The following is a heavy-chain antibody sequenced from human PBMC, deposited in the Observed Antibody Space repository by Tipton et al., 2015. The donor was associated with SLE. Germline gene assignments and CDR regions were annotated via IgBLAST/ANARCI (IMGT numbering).Heavy chain of an antibody. Sequence: TLSLTCTVSGGSISSYYWSWLRQPPGKGLEWIGYIYYSGSTNYNPSLKSRVTISVDTSKNQFSLKLSSVTAADTAVYYCAGVEKATTRRGGRDAFDIWGQGTMVTVSS. D-gene: IGHD5-24*01. CDR2: IYYSGST. J-gene: IGHJ3*02. V-gene: IGHV4-59*01. CDR1: GGSISSYY. CDR3: AGVEKATTRRGGRDAFDI.